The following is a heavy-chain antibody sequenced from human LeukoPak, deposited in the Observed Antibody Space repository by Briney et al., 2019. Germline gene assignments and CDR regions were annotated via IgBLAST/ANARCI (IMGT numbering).Heavy chain of an antibody. J-gene: IGHJ3*02. V-gene: IGHV1-69*13. D-gene: IGHD1-26*01. Sequence: ASVKVSCKASGGTFSSYAIHWVRQAPGQGLEWMGGIIPIFGTANYAQKFQGRVTIFADESTSTAYMELSSLRSEDTAVYYCARARSSGSYYDAFDIWGQGTMVTVSS. CDR3: ARARSSGSYYDAFDI. CDR1: GGTFSSYA. CDR2: IIPIFGTA.